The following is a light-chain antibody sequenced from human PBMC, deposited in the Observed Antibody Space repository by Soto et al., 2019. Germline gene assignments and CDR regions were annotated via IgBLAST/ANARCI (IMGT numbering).Light chain of an antibody. V-gene: IGKV4-1*01. J-gene: IGKJ4*01. CDR1: QSVLYSSNDKKY. CDR2: WAS. Sequence: DIVMTQSPDSLAVSLGERATINCKSSQSVLYSSNDKKYLAWYQQKPGQPPKLLIYWASTRESGVPDRFSGSGSGTDFTLTISSLQAEDVAVYYCQQYYSTPLTFGGGTKVDIX. CDR3: QQYYSTPLT.